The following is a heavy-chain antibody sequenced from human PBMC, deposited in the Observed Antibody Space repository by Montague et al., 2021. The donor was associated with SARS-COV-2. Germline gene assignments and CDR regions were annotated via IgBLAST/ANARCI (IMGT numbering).Heavy chain of an antibody. J-gene: IGHJ3*02. V-gene: IGHV4-39*02. CDR2: IYDSGST. CDR1: GGSISSNNYY. D-gene: IGHD5-12*01. CDR3: ARRGRKLLPVATTIGGFDI. Sequence: SETLSLTCTVSGGSISSNNYYWDWIRQPPGKGLEWIGSIYDSGSTYCNPSLKSQVTISVDTSKNHFSLKLNSVTAADTAVYYCARRGRKLLPVATTIGGFDIWGQGTMVTVSS.